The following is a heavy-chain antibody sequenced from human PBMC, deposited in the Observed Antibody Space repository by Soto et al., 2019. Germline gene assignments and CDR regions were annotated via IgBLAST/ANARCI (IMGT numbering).Heavy chain of an antibody. J-gene: IGHJ4*02. CDR1: GVTFSSYG. D-gene: IGHD7-27*01. CDR2: IWYDGSNK. V-gene: IGHV3-33*08. CDR3: ARESGLGTKYYFDY. Sequence: GGSLGLCCADSGVTFSSYGMHWVRQAPGKGLEWVAVIWYDGSNKYYADSVKGRFTISRDNSKNTLYLQMNSLRAEDTAVYYCARESGLGTKYYFDYWGQGTLVTVSS.